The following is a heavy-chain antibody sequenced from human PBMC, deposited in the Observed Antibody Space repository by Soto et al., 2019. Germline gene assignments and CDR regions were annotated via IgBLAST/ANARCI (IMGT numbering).Heavy chain of an antibody. CDR3: ARSAGQGGSSTVYYYYGMDV. Sequence: PSETLSLTCAVSGGSISGSYYYWGWLRQSPGKGPGWIGSVFYTGFTSYNPSLESRVSVSVDTSKNQFSLKVSGVSAADTAVYYCARSAGQGGSSTVYYYYGMDVWGQGTTVNVSS. D-gene: IGHD2-2*01. CDR2: VFYTGFT. J-gene: IGHJ6*02. CDR1: GGSISGSYYY. V-gene: IGHV4-39*01.